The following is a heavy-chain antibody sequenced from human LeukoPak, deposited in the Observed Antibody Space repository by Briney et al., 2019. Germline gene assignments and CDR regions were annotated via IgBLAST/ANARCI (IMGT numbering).Heavy chain of an antibody. CDR3: ARAMRVDRFFDY. CDR2: IYTSGST. V-gene: IGHV4-61*02. D-gene: IGHD5-12*01. J-gene: IGHJ4*02. CDR1: GGSFNSGSYY. Sequence: PSETLSLTCTVSGGSFNSGSYYWSWIRQPAGKGLEWVGRIYTSGSTNYNPSLKSRVTISVDTSKNQFSLQLTSVTAADTAVYYCARAMRVDRFFDYWGQGIQVTVSS.